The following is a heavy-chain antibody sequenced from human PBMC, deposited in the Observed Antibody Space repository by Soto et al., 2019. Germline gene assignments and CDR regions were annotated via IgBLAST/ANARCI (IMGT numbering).Heavy chain of an antibody. CDR1: GYTFTSYY. V-gene: IGHV1-46*01. CDR3: ARGSKGVREDY. J-gene: IGHJ4*02. Sequence: ASVKVSCTASGYTFTSYYMHRVRQAPGQGLEWMGIINPSGGSTSYAQKFQGRVTMTRDTSTSTVYMELSSLRSEGTAVYYCARGSKGVREDYWGQGTLVTVSS. D-gene: IGHD3-10*02. CDR2: INPSGGST.